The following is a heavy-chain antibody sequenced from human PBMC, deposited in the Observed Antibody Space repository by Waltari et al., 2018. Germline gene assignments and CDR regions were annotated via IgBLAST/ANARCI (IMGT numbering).Heavy chain of an antibody. J-gene: IGHJ4*02. V-gene: IGHV4-59*01. CDR2: IYYSGST. CDR3: ARVVRVRGVPKYYFDY. CDR1: GGSISSYY. Sequence: QVQLQESGPGLVKPSETLSLTCTVSGGSISSYYWSWIRQPPGKGLEWIGYIYYSGSTNYNPSLKSRVTISVDTSKNQFSLKLSSVTAADTAVYYCARVVRVRGVPKYYFDYWGQGTLVTVSS. D-gene: IGHD3-10*01.